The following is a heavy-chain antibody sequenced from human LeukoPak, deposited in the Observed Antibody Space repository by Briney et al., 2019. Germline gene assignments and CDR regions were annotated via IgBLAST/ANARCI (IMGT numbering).Heavy chain of an antibody. V-gene: IGHV4-61*02. CDR1: GASISSGEYY. Sequence: PSQTLSLTCTVSGASISSGEYYWSWIRQPAGRGLEWVGRIFTTGNTDYNASLESRVTISVDTSKNRFSLNLTSVTAADTAAYYCGRLGSGTLEFDSWGQGTLVTVSS. CDR2: IFTTGNT. J-gene: IGHJ4*02. D-gene: IGHD1-7*01. CDR3: GRLGSGTLEFDS.